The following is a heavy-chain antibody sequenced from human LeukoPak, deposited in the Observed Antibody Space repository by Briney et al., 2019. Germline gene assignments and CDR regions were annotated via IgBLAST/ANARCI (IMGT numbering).Heavy chain of an antibody. V-gene: IGHV4-34*01. Sequence: SETLSLTCAVYGGSFSGYYWSWIRQPPGKGLEWIGEINHSGSTNYNPSLKSRVTISLDTSKNQFSLKLSSVTAADTAVYYCASSLPGVVAATQFDYWGQEILVTVSS. CDR3: ASSLPGVVAATQFDY. CDR2: INHSGST. CDR1: GGSFSGYY. D-gene: IGHD2-15*01. J-gene: IGHJ4*02.